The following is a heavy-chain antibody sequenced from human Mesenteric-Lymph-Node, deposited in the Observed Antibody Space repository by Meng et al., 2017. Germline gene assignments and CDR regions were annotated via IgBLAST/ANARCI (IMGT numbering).Heavy chain of an antibody. D-gene: IGHD4-17*01. Sequence: QVQLQESGPGLVKPSQTLSLTCTVSGDSIISGGFYWSWIRQHPGKGLEWIGYIYYSGSTYYNPSLRSRVAISIDTSKNQFSLKLTSVTAADTAVYFCARTNYGDYNWFDPWGQGTLVTVSS. V-gene: IGHV4-31*03. J-gene: IGHJ5*02. CDR1: GDSIISGGFY. CDR2: IYYSGST. CDR3: ARTNYGDYNWFDP.